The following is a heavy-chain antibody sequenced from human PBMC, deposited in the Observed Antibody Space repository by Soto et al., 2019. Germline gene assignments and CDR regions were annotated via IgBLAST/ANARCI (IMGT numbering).Heavy chain of an antibody. Sequence: GGSLRLSCEASGFSFSDAWMSWVRQIPGRGREWVGRVKPTSERGTTNYAAPVMGRFTVSRDDSKNTLYLQMDALRAEDTAVYYCTTAGTRVGYTGSYWGQGTQVTVSS. CDR3: TTAGTRVGYTGSY. D-gene: IGHD1-26*01. CDR1: GFSFSDAW. J-gene: IGHJ4*02. CDR2: VKPTSERGTT. V-gene: IGHV3-15*06.